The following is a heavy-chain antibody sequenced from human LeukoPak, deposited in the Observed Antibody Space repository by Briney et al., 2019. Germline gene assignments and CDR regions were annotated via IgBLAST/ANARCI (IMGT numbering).Heavy chain of an antibody. CDR1: GFTFSSYA. CDR3: AKDSAPYYYDSSGPPDY. D-gene: IGHD3-22*01. J-gene: IGHJ4*02. Sequence: GGSLRLSCAAPGFTFSSYAMSWVRQAPGKGLEWVSAISGSGGSTYYADSVKGRFTISRDNSKNTLYLQMNSLRAEDTAVYYCAKDSAPYYYDSSGPPDYWGQGTLVTVSS. V-gene: IGHV3-23*01. CDR2: ISGSGGST.